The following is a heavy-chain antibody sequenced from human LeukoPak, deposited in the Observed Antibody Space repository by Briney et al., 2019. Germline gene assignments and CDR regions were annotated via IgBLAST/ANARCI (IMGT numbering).Heavy chain of an antibody. D-gene: IGHD2-2*01. CDR3: ARSEDCGSCSCYWFDP. CDR1: GGSLSGYY. Sequence: NTSETLSLTCAVYGGSLSGYYWSWIRQSPGKGLEWIGEINRGGITKYNPSLKSRVTISLGTSYNQFSLKLTSVTAADTAMYYCARSEDCGSCSCYWFDPWGQGTLFTVSS. CDR2: INRGGIT. V-gene: IGHV4-34*01. J-gene: IGHJ5*02.